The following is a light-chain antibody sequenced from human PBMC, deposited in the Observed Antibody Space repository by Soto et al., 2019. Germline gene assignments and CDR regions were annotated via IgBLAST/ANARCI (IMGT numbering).Light chain of an antibody. CDR1: SSDTGDYNY. Sequence: QSALTQPPSASGSPGQSVTISCSGTSSDTGDYNYVSWYQQHPGKAPKLIIYEVSKRPSGVPDRFSGSKSGNTASLTVSGLQAEDEADYYCSSYAGSDNDVFGTGTKLTVL. CDR2: EVS. J-gene: IGLJ1*01. V-gene: IGLV2-8*01. CDR3: SSYAGSDNDV.